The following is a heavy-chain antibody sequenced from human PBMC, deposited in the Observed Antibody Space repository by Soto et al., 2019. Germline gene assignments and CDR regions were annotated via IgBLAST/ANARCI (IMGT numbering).Heavy chain of an antibody. CDR3: AKDGFAFSYYYGMDV. CDR2: ISWNSGTI. V-gene: IGHV3-9*01. J-gene: IGHJ6*02. CDR1: GFTFDDYA. Sequence: PGGSLRPSCAASGFTFDDYAMHWVRQAPGKGLEWVSGISWNSGTIGYADSVKGRFTISRDNAKKSLYLQMNSLRAEDTAFYYCAKDGFAFSYYYGMDVWGQGTTVTVSS.